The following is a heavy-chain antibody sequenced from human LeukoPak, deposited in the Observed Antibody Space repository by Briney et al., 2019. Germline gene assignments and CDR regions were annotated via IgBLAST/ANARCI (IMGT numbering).Heavy chain of an antibody. CDR2: ISGSGGST. J-gene: IGHJ6*03. D-gene: IGHD3-9*01. CDR1: GFTFSSYA. Sequence: PGGSLRLSCAASGFTFSSYAMSWVRQAPGKGLEWVSAISGSGGSTYYADSVKGRFTISRDNSKNTLYLQMNSLRTEDTAVYYCARDRSYDIWGQIGGYMDVWGKGTTVTVSS. V-gene: IGHV3-23*01. CDR3: ARDRSYDIWGQIGGYMDV.